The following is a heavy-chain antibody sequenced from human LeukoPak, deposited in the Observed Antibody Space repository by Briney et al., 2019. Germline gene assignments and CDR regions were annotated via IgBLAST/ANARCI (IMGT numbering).Heavy chain of an antibody. J-gene: IGHJ6*02. V-gene: IGHV1-2*02. Sequence: WASVKVSCKASGYTFTGYYMHWVRQAPGQGLEWMGWINPNSGGTNYAQKFQGRVTMTRDTSISTAYMELSRLRSDDTAVYYCASDNLRWAPRAGGMDVWGQGTTVTVSS. D-gene: IGHD2-21*01. CDR1: GYTFTGYY. CDR3: ASDNLRWAPRAGGMDV. CDR2: INPNSGGT.